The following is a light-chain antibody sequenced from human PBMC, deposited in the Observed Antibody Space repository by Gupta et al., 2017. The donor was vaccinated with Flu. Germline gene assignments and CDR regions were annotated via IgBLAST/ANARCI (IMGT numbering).Light chain of an antibody. CDR1: QSVSSSY. V-gene: IGKV3-11*01. CDR2: DAS. J-gene: IGKJ1*01. Sequence: EIVLTQSPATLSLSPGERATLSCRASQSVSSSYLAWYQQKPGQAPRLLIYDASNRAAGIPARFSGSGSGTDFTLTISSVETEDFAVYYCQQRSNWPWTFGQGTKVEIK. CDR3: QQRSNWPWT.